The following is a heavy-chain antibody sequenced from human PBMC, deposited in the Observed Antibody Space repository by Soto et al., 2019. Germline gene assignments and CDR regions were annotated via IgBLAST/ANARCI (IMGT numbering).Heavy chain of an antibody. Sequence: PXETLSLTCTVSGGSISTINWYWVRVPHLHGQGLAGLVNIYYSGSTYNNPSRQSRVSISVDTSINLLSLTLSSVNAADTSIYYCARHSRGFYRNPFDYSGQGSLVTVSS. CDR2: IYYSGST. J-gene: IGHJ4*02. V-gene: IGHV4-39*01. CDR3: ARHSRGFYRNPFDY. CDR1: GGSISTINWY.